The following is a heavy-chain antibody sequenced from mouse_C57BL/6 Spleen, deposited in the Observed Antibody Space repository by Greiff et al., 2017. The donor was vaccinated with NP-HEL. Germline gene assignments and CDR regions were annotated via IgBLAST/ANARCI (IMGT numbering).Heavy chain of an antibody. D-gene: IGHD2-4*01. Sequence: EVKLMESGGGLVQPGGSLKLSCAASGFTFSDYYMYWVRQTPEKRLEWVAYISNGGGSTYYPDTVKGRFTISRDNAKNTLYLQMSRLKSEDTAMYYCARQDDYDVAWFAYWGQGTLVTVSA. CDR2: ISNGGGST. CDR3: ARQDDYDVAWFAY. V-gene: IGHV5-12*01. J-gene: IGHJ3*01. CDR1: GFTFSDYY.